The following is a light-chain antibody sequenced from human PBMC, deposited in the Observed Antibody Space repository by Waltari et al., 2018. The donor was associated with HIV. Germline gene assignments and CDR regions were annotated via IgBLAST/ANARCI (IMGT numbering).Light chain of an antibody. Sequence: QSVLTQSPSASGTPGQRVTISCSGSTSNIGSNYVYWYQQLPGTAPKLLIYRNDQRPSGVPDRVSGAKSGGSASLAVSGLRSEDEADDYCAAWDASLSGLKWVFGGGTKLTVL. CDR2: RND. CDR3: AAWDASLSGLKWV. J-gene: IGLJ3*02. CDR1: TSNIGSNY. V-gene: IGLV1-47*01.